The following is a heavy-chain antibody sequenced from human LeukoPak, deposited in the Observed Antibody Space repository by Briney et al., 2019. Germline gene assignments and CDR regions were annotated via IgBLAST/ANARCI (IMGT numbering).Heavy chain of an antibody. CDR1: GYTFTSYA. Sequence: ASVKVSCKASGYTFTSYAMHWVRQAPGQRLEWMGWINAGNGNTKYSREFQGRVTITRNTSISTAYMELSSLRSDDTAVYYCARGLPPLSSPTLVPWGQGTLVTVSS. V-gene: IGHV1-3*01. J-gene: IGHJ5*02. CDR2: INAGNGNT. CDR3: ARGLPPLSSPTLVP. D-gene: IGHD3-10*01.